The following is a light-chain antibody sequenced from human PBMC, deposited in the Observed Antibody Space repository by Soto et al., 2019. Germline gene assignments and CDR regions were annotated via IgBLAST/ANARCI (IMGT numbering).Light chain of an antibody. CDR3: QQYGSSGT. CDR1: QSVYSS. V-gene: IGKV3-20*01. Sequence: ETVMTQSPATLSVSPGERATLSCRASQSVYSSLAWYQQKPGQAPRLLIYGASNRATGIPDRFSGSGSGTDFTLTISRLEPEDFAVYYCQQYGSSGTFGQGTKVDIK. J-gene: IGKJ1*01. CDR2: GAS.